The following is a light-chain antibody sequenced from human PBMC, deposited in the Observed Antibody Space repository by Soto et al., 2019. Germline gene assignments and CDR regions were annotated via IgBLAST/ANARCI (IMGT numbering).Light chain of an antibody. J-gene: IGKJ2*01. V-gene: IGKV1-39*01. CDR3: QQRYSTPHT. Sequence: DIQMTQSPSSLSASVGDRVTITCRASQSISSYLNWYQQKPGKAPKLLIYAASSLQSGVPSRFSGSGSGTDFTLTISSLQTEDFATYFCQQRYSTPHTFGQGTKLEIK. CDR1: QSISSY. CDR2: AAS.